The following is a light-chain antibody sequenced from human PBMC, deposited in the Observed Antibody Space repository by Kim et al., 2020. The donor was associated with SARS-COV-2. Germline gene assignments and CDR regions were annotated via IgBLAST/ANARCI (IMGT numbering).Light chain of an antibody. Sequence: SYELTQPPSVSVSPGQTASITCSGHKLGDRYVCWYQQKPGQSPVLVIHQDDKQPSDIPERFSGSNSGDTATLTISGTQPMDEADYYCQTWDRSTYVFGTGTKVTVL. CDR2: QDD. V-gene: IGLV3-1*01. CDR3: QTWDRSTYV. CDR1: KLGDRY. J-gene: IGLJ1*01.